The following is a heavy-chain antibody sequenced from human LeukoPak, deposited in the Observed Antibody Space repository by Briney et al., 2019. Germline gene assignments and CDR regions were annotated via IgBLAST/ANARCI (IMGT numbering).Heavy chain of an antibody. CDR1: GFTFSSYA. CDR3: AKDPYSSGPYNWFDP. D-gene: IGHD6-19*01. CDR2: ISGSGDST. J-gene: IGHJ5*02. Sequence: GGSLRLSCAASGFTFSSYAMTWVRQAPGKGLEWVSAISGSGDSTYYADSVKGLFTISRDNSKNTLYLQMNRLRAEDTAVYYCAKDPYSSGPYNWFDPWGQGTLVTVS. V-gene: IGHV3-23*01.